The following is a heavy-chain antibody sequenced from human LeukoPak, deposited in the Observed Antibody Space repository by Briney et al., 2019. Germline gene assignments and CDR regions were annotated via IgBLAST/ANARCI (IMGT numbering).Heavy chain of an antibody. CDR2: MNPNSGNT. CDR1: GYTFTSYD. CDR3: ARGAYYYDSSGPPAGY. Sequence: ASVKVSCNASGYTFTSYDINGVRQATGQGLEWMGWMNPNSGNTGYSQKFQGRVTMTRNTSISTAYMELSSLRSGDTAVYYCARGAYYYDSSGPPAGYWGQGTLVTVSS. V-gene: IGHV1-8*01. D-gene: IGHD3-22*01. J-gene: IGHJ4*02.